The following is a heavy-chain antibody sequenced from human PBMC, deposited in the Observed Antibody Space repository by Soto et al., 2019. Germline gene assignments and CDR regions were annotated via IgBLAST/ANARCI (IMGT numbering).Heavy chain of an antibody. CDR1: GFTFSSYA. V-gene: IGHV3-30-3*01. CDR3: ARDSELELAPGLDY. CDR2: ISCDGSNK. J-gene: IGHJ4*02. D-gene: IGHD1-7*01. Sequence: SMRLSCAASGFTFSSYAMHWVRQDPGKGLEWVAVISCDGSNKYYADSVKGRFTISRDNSKNTLYLQMNSLRAEDTAVYYCARDSELELAPGLDYWGQGTLVTVSS.